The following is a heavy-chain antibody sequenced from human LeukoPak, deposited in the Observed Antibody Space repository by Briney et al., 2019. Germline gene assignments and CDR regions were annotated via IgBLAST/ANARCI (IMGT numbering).Heavy chain of an antibody. J-gene: IGHJ3*02. Sequence: ASVKVSCKASGYTFTSYYMHWVRQAPGQGLEWMGIINPSGGSTSYAQKFQGRVTMTRDTSTSTVYMELSSLRSEDTGVYYCARSYGSADAFDIWGQGTMVTVSS. CDR3: ARSYGSADAFDI. D-gene: IGHD3-10*01. CDR2: INPSGGST. CDR1: GYTFTSYY. V-gene: IGHV1-46*01.